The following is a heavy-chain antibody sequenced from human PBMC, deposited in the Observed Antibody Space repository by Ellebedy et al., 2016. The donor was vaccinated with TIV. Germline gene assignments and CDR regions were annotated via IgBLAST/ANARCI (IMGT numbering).Heavy chain of an antibody. CDR3: AKSPDGTAYFDY. J-gene: IGHJ4*02. CDR1: GFTFSSYG. Sequence: GESLKISXAASGFTFSSYGMHWVRQAPGKGLEWVAVIWYDGSNKYYADSVKGRFTISRDNSKNTLYLQMNSLRAEDTAVYYCAKSPDGTAYFDYWGQGTLVTVSS. CDR2: IWYDGSNK. V-gene: IGHV3-33*06.